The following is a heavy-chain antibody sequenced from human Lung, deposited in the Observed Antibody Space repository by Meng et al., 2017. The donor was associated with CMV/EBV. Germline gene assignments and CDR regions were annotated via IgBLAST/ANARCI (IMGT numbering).Heavy chain of an antibody. V-gene: IGHV3-23*01. D-gene: IGHD1-26*01. CDR3: AKGPLRSGSYPSYFAY. CDR2: ISGGGDRT. CDR1: GFPFSSYA. Sequence: GGSLRLSCAASGFPFSSYAMSWVRQAPGKGLEWVSAISGGGDRTYNADSVRGRFTISRDESKNTVYLQMSSLRAEDTAVYYCAKGPLRSGSYPSYFAYWGQGALVPVSS. J-gene: IGHJ4*02.